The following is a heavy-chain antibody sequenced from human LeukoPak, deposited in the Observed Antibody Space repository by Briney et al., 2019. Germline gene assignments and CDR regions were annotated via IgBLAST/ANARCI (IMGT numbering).Heavy chain of an antibody. D-gene: IGHD6-19*01. Sequence: PGGSLRLSCAASGFTVSSNYMSWVRQAPGKGLEWVSVIYSGGSTYYAGSVKGRFTISGDNSKNTVSLQMNSLRAEDTAVYYCTMRYSSGWYNYWGQGTLVTVSS. CDR1: GFTVSSNY. CDR3: TMRYSSGWYNY. V-gene: IGHV3-53*01. CDR2: IYSGGST. J-gene: IGHJ4*02.